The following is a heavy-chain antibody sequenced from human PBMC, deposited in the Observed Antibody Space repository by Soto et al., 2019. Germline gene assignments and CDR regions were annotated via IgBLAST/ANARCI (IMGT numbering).Heavy chain of an antibody. CDR1: GYTFTNYA. V-gene: IGHV1-3*01. Sequence: QVQLVQSGAEVKKPGASVKVSCKASGYTFTNYAMHWVRQAPGQRLEWMGWINAGNDNTKYSQKFQGRGTITRDTSASTAYMELSSLRSEDTAVYYCARDLAGFDPWGQGTLVTVSS. CDR2: INAGNDNT. CDR3: ARDLAGFDP. J-gene: IGHJ5*02. D-gene: IGHD6-19*01.